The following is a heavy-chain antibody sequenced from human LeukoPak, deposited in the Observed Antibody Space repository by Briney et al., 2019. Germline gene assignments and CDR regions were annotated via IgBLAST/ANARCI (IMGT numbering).Heavy chain of an antibody. J-gene: IGHJ4*02. D-gene: IGHD1-26*01. CDR3: AKDSRSGTYSYY. CDR1: GFTFSSYW. Sequence: PGGSLRLSCAASGFTFSSYWMHWVRQAPGKGLEWVSTISDSGGSTYYADSVKGRFTISRDNSKNTLYLQMNSLRAEDTAVYYCAKDSRSGTYSYYWGQGTLVTVSS. CDR2: ISDSGGST. V-gene: IGHV3-23*01.